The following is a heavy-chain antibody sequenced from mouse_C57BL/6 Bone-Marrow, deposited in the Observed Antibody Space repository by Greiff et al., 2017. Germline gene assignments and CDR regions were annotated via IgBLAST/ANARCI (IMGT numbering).Heavy chain of an antibody. V-gene: IGHV1-81*01. J-gene: IGHJ4*01. CDR3: ARDGYYVEGAMDY. CDR2: IYPRSGNT. D-gene: IGHD2-3*01. Sequence: QVQLQQSGAELARPGASVKLSCKASGYTFTSYGISWVKQRTGQGLEWIGEIYPRSGNTYYNEKFKGKATLTADKSSSTAYMQLSSLTSEDSAVYFCARDGYYVEGAMDYWGQGTSVTVSS. CDR1: GYTFTSYG.